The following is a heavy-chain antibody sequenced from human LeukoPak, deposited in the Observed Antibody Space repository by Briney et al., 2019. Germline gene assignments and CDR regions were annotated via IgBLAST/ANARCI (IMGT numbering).Heavy chain of an antibody. Sequence: PGGSLRLSCAASGFTFSSYSMNWVRQAPGKGLEWVSSISSSSSYIYYADSVKGRFTISRDNAKNSLYLQMNSLRAEDTAVYYCARSRYSSSSLYYYYYMDVWGKGTTVTVSS. CDR1: GFTFSSYS. CDR2: ISSSSSYI. CDR3: ARSRYSSSSLYYYYYMDV. D-gene: IGHD6-6*01. V-gene: IGHV3-21*01. J-gene: IGHJ6*03.